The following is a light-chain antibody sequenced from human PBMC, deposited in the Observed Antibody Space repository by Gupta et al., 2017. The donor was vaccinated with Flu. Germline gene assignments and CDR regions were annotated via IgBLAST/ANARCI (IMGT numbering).Light chain of an antibody. CDR3: RQGTHWRGFT. V-gene: IGKV2-30*01. CDR2: KVS. CDR1: QSRGTNGGKIF. J-gene: IGKJ3*01. Sequence: ALGHTASIYCRSRQSRGTNGGKIFLSWFNQRPCQAPRRLIYKVSNRDAGVTDRFRGSGSDNDLTLKISRGEAEDVGVYYCRQGTHWRGFTFGQGTNVEIK.